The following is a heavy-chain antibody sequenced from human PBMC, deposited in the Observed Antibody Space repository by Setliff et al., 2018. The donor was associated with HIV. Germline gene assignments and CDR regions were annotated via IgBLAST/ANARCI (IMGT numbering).Heavy chain of an antibody. CDR3: ARDQGLWDYGGKFLLREYFNH. D-gene: IGHD4-17*01. CDR2: INHNMGDT. J-gene: IGHJ1*01. Sequence: ASVKVSCKASGYKFTGHHIQWMRQAPGQGLEWMGRINHNMGDTQYAQKFQGRVTMTRDTSITAAYMELSRVRSDDTAVYYCARDQGLWDYGGKFLLREYFNHWGQGTLVTVSS. CDR1: GYKFTGHH. V-gene: IGHV1-2*06.